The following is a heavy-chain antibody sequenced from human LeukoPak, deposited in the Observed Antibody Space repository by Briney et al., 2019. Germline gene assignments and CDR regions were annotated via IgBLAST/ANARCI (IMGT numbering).Heavy chain of an antibody. CDR1: GGSISSYY. J-gene: IGHJ4*02. V-gene: IGHV4-38-2*02. CDR3: ARDYDFWSGYSVTFDY. Sequence: SETLSLTCTVSGGSISSYYWGWIRQPPGKGLEWIGSIYHSGSTYYNPSLKSRVTISVDTSKNQLSLKLSSVTAADTAVYYCARDYDFWSGYSVTFDYWGQGTLVTVSS. CDR2: IYHSGST. D-gene: IGHD3-3*01.